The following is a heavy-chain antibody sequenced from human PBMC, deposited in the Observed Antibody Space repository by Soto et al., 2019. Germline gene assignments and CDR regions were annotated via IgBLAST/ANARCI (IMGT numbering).Heavy chain of an antibody. V-gene: IGHV1-2*02. Sequence: QVQLVQSGDEVKKPGASVRVSCKASGYTFTDYYLHWVRQAPGQGLEWMGWINPITGDTKSTQKFQARVTMTRDTSIGTASLELTSLTSDDTAVYYCARVTSFQDGMDVWGQGTTVSVS. CDR2: INPITGDT. D-gene: IGHD2-2*01. J-gene: IGHJ6*02. CDR3: ARVTSFQDGMDV. CDR1: GYTFTDYY.